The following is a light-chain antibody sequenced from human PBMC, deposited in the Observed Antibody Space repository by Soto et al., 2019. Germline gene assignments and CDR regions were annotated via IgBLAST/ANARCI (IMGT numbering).Light chain of an antibody. CDR3: QQYYNWPLT. CDR2: GAS. Sequence: EIVMTHSPATLSVYPWEIATLSCRASQSVSSNLAWYQQKPGQAPRLLIYGASTRATGIPARFSGSGSGTEFTLTISSLQSEDFAVYYCQQYYNWPLTFGGGTKVDIK. J-gene: IGKJ4*01. V-gene: IGKV3-15*01. CDR1: QSVSSN.